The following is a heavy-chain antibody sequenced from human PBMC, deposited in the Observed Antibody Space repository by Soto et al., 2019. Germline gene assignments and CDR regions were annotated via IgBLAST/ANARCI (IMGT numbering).Heavy chain of an antibody. V-gene: IGHV1-2*04. D-gene: IGHD2-8*01. CDR1: GYSFTDYH. CDR3: ARGDSTDCSNGVCSFFYNHDMDV. Sequence: ASVKVSCKASGYSFTDYHIHWVRQAPGQGLEWLGRINPKSGGTSTAQKFQGWVTMTTDTSINTASMELTRLTSDDTAIYYCARGDSTDCSNGVCSFFYNHDMDVWGQGTTVTVS. J-gene: IGHJ6*02. CDR2: INPKSGGT.